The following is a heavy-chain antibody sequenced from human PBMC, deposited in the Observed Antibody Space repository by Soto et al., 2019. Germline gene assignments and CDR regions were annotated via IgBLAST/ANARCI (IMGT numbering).Heavy chain of an antibody. D-gene: IGHD5-12*01. CDR1: GVTFSSYA. CDR3: ARGWDGYKQAPHAFEI. J-gene: IGHJ3*02. V-gene: IGHV1-69*13. CDR2: IIPIFGTA. Sequence: SVKFSCKASGVTFSSYAISWVRQAPGQGLEWMGGIIPIFGTANYAQKFQGRVTITADESTSAAYMELSSLRSEDTAVYYCARGWDGYKQAPHAFEIWGQGTMVTASS.